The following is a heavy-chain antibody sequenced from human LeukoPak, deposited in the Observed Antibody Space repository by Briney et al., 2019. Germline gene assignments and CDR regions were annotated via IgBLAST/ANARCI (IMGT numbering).Heavy chain of an antibody. CDR3: ARLVPERFFQLNPEGYYDY. D-gene: IGHD3-3*01. V-gene: IGHV4-34*01. J-gene: IGHJ4*02. CDR1: GEPFSGYY. Sequence: PSETLSLTCAVSGEPFSGYYWGWIRQPPGKGLELIGEINRHGNTDYNPFLKSRVSMSIDTSKNQFSLKLISVTAADTAVYYCARLVPERFFQLNPEGYYDYWGQGTLVTVSS. CDR2: INRHGNT.